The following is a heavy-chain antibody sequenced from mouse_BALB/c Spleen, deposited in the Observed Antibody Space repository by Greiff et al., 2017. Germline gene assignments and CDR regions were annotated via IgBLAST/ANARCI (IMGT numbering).Heavy chain of an antibody. CDR1: GYTFTSYW. CDR2: INPSNGRT. D-gene: IGHD1-1*02. Sequence: VQLQQPGAELVKPGASVKLSCKASGYTFTSYWMHWVKQRPGQGLEWIGEINPSNGRTNYNEKFKSKATLTVDKSSSTAYMQLSSLTSEDSAVYDCARSPYGYDAMDYWGQGTSVTVSS. J-gene: IGHJ4*01. V-gene: IGHV1S81*02. CDR3: ARSPYGYDAMDY.